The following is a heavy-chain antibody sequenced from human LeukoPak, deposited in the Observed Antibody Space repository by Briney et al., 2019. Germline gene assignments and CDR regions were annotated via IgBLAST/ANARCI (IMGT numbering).Heavy chain of an antibody. CDR3: SRRTTGTGPFDY. CDR2: IYYLGSA. J-gene: IGHJ4*02. Sequence: SETLSLTCTVSGGSISSDYWSWIRQPPGTGLEWMSYIYYLGSANYNPSLKSRGSISVYTSKNKYSLKLSSVTAAATAVYFCSRRTTGTGPFDYWGQGTMATVSS. CDR1: GGSISSDY. V-gene: IGHV4-59*08. D-gene: IGHD1-1*01.